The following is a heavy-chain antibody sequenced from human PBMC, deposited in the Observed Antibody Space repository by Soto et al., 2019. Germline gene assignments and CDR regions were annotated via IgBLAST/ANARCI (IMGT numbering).Heavy chain of an antibody. V-gene: IGHV3-53*04. D-gene: IGHD3-10*01. CDR2: LYSGGAT. Sequence: GGSLRLSCSASGFTFSSYAMHWVRQAPGKGLEWVSLLYSGGATHYAASVKGRFTISSHSSQNTLFLQMNSLRTEDTATYYCLRGRYGSQIHWGQGTRVTVSS. J-gene: IGHJ4*02. CDR1: GFTFSSYA. CDR3: LRGRYGSQIH.